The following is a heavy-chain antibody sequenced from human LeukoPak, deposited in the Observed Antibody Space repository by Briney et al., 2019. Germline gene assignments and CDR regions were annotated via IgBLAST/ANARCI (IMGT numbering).Heavy chain of an antibody. CDR2: IKEDGSGK. J-gene: IGHJ4*02. V-gene: IGHV3-7*01. D-gene: IGHD2-2*02. CDR1: GFIFSRYW. CDR3: VRGGCGGNCYNLDIPLDY. Sequence: GGSLRLSCAASGFIFSRYWMTWVRQAPGKGLEYVASIKEDGSGKYYAGSVKGRFTITRDNAKNSLYVQLNSLRGDDTAVYYCVRGGCGGNCYNLDIPLDYWGQGTLVTVSS.